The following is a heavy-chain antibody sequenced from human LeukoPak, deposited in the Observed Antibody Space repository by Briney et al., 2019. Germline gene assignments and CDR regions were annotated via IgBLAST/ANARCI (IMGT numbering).Heavy chain of an antibody. Sequence: GASVKVSCKASGYTLTSYYMHWVRQAPGQGLEWMGIINPSGGSTSYAQKFQGRVTMTRDTSTSTVYMELSSLRSEDTAVYYCARDRGYCSGGSCYAPDYWGQGTLVTVPS. J-gene: IGHJ4*02. V-gene: IGHV1-46*01. CDR3: ARDRGYCSGGSCYAPDY. CDR1: GYTLTSYY. D-gene: IGHD2-15*01. CDR2: INPSGGST.